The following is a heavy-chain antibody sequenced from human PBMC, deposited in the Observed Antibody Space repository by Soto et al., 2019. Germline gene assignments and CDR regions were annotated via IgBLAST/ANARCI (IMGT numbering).Heavy chain of an antibody. J-gene: IGHJ5*02. V-gene: IGHV3-21*01. CDR2: ISSSSSYI. CDR1: GFTFSSYS. CDR3: ARDRELRSPSNWFDP. D-gene: IGHD1-7*01. Sequence: GGSLRLSCAASGFTFSSYSMDWVRQAPGKGLEWVSSISSSSSYIYYADSVKGRFTISRDNAKNSLYLQMNSLRAEDTAVYYCARDRELRSPSNWFDPWGQGTLVTVSS.